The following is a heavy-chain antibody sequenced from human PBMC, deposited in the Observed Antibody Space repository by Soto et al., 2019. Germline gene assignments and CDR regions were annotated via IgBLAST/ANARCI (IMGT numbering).Heavy chain of an antibody. CDR1: GLTFSTYA. D-gene: IGHD1-1*01. CDR2: ISYDESNK. Sequence: QVPLVESGGGVVQPGRSLRLSCAASGLTFSTYAFHWVRQAPGKGLQWVAVISYDESNKYYADSVKGRFTISRDNSKNMLYLQMNSLRAEDTALYYCVRDRTLFGTGSTYYFDYWGQGTLVTVSS. J-gene: IGHJ4*02. CDR3: VRDRTLFGTGSTYYFDY. V-gene: IGHV3-30-3*01.